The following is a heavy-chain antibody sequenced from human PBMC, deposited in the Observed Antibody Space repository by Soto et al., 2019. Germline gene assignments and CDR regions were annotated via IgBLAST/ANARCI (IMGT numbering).Heavy chain of an antibody. Sequence: QVQLVESGGGVVQPGRSLRLSCAASGFNFNNYGMHWVRQAPGKGLEWVAVIWNDGNGYYYANSVKGRFTISRENSNNSLYLQMSNLRAEDTAVYYCARRQISPPTRGAASARGGMDVWGQGTTVTVAS. CDR3: ARRQISPPTRGAASARGGMDV. V-gene: IGHV3-33*01. D-gene: IGHD6-13*01. CDR1: GFNFNNYG. J-gene: IGHJ6*02. CDR2: IWNDGNGY.